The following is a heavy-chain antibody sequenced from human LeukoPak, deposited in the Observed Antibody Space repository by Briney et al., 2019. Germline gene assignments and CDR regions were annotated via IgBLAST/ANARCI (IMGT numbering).Heavy chain of an antibody. Sequence: SETLSLTCAVYGGSFSGYYWSWIRQPPGKGLGWIGEINHSGSTNYNPSLKSRVTISVDTSKNQFSLKLSSVTAADTAVYYCARGLHREWLAHSPREGLFDYWGQGTLVTVSS. D-gene: IGHD3-3*01. V-gene: IGHV4-34*01. CDR1: GGSFSGYY. CDR3: ARGLHREWLAHSPREGLFDY. CDR2: INHSGST. J-gene: IGHJ4*02.